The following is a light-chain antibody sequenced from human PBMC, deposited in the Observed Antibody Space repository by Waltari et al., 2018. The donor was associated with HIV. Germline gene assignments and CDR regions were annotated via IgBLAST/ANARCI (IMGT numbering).Light chain of an antibody. CDR3: QQYGDGRG. V-gene: IGKV3-15*01. CDR1: QNINNN. CDR2: HAS. J-gene: IGKJ2*03. Sequence: EIEMTQSPATLSVSPGEGATLSCRASQNINNNLAWYQQKPGQAPRLLIYHASTRAAGIPARFSGSGSVTEFTLTIGRLQSEDFAAYYCQQYGDGRGLGQGTRLEI.